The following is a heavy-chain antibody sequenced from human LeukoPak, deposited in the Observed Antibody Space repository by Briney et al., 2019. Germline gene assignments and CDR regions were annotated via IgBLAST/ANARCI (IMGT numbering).Heavy chain of an antibody. CDR2: LYTGGDT. J-gene: IGHJ4*02. CDR3: ARGLGSRGIFDY. V-gene: IGHV3-53*01. D-gene: IGHD7-27*01. CDR1: GFSVSAHY. Sequence: PGGSLGLSCAVSGFSVSAHYMSWVRQAPGKGLECVSFLYTGGDTYYADSVKGRFTISRDNSKNTLYLQMNGLRAEDTAVYYCARGLGSRGIFDYWGQGTLVTVSS.